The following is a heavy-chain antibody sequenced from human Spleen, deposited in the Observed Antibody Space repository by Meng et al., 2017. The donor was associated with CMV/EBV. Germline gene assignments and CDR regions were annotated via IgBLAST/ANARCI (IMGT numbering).Heavy chain of an antibody. Sequence: QTLSLTCTASGFTFGDYAMSWVRQAPGKGLEWVGFIRSKAYGGTTEYAASVKGRFTISRDDSKSIAYLQMNSLKTEDTAVYYCTRGRTAVYYYYGMDVWGQGTTVTVSS. CDR3: TRGRTAVYYYYGMDV. V-gene: IGHV3-49*04. J-gene: IGHJ6*02. CDR2: IRSKAYGGTT. CDR1: GFTFGDYA.